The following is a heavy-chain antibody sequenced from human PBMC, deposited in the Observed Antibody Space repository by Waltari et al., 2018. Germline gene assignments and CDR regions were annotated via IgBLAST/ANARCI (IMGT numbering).Heavy chain of an antibody. Sequence: EVQVVGRGGGLVQPGGPLRLPRGVSGSRFSNFWMGWVRQVPGKGVGWVANIRYEGSERNYVDSVKGRFTISRDNAKNSVYLQMNSLRADDAAVYYCVTFRWLGFWGQGTLVTVSS. D-gene: IGHD3-10*01. CDR3: VTFRWLGF. V-gene: IGHV3-7*01. CDR1: GSRFSNFW. J-gene: IGHJ4*02. CDR2: IRYEGSER.